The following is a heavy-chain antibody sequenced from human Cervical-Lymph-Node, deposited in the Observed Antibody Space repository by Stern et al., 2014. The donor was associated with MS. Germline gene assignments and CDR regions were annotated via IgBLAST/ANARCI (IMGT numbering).Heavy chain of an antibody. CDR1: GYTFTSYY. CDR3: AKSGTISGVITGPDNWFDP. V-gene: IGHV1-46*01. CDR2: INPGNATT. D-gene: IGHD3-3*01. J-gene: IGHJ5*02. Sequence: QVQLVESGAEVKKPGASVKVSCKASGYTFTSYYLHWVRQAPGQGLEWMGIINPGNATTSYARKFWGRLTLSRDTSTSTVFMELSGLTSDDTAVYYCAKSGTISGVITGPDNWFDPWGQGTLVTVSS.